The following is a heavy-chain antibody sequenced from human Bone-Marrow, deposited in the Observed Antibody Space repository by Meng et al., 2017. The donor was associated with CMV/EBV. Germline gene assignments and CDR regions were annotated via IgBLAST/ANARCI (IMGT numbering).Heavy chain of an antibody. V-gene: IGHV5-51*01. D-gene: IGHD3-22*01. CDR2: IYPGDSDT. CDR1: GYSFPNYW. CDR3: ATVNYYDNRGSYFDN. Sequence: GGSLRLSCKASGYSFPNYWIGWVRQMPGKGLECMGIIYPGDSDTRYRPSFQGQVTISADKSTSTAYLRFNSLKASDTAMYYCATVNYYDNRGSYFDNWGQGTLVTVSS. J-gene: IGHJ4*02.